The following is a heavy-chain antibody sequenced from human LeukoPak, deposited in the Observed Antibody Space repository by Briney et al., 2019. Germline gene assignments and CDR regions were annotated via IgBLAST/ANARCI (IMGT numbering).Heavy chain of an antibody. CDR3: ARDLFHDDSSGYSDY. CDR2: ISWNGGSI. Sequence: PGRSLRLSCVASGFTFDDYAMHWVRQAPGKGLEWVSGISWNGGSIGYADSVKGRFTISRDNAKNSLYLQMNSLRAEDTAVYYCARDLFHDDSSGYSDYWGQGTLVTVSS. D-gene: IGHD3-22*01. V-gene: IGHV3-9*01. J-gene: IGHJ4*02. CDR1: GFTFDDYA.